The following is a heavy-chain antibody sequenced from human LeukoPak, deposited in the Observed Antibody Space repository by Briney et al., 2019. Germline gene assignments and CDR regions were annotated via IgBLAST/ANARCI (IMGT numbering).Heavy chain of an antibody. V-gene: IGHV1-18*01. J-gene: IGHJ4*02. D-gene: IGHD3-22*01. CDR3: ARGAHYDSSGYFGY. CDR1: GYTFTNYG. CDR2: ISVYNGNT. Sequence: ASVKLSCKASGYTFTNYGISWLRQAPGQRLEWMGWISVYNGNTKYAQKLQGRVTMTTDTSTSTAYMELRSLRSDDTAVYYCARGAHYDSSGYFGYWGQGTLVTVSS.